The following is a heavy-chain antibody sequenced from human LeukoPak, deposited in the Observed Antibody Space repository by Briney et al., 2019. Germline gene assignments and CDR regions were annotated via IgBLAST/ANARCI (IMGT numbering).Heavy chain of an antibody. J-gene: IGHJ5*02. D-gene: IGHD4-17*01. CDR2: IYPLDSIT. CDR3: AGLAPDYADYWFDP. CDR1: GYDFSTKW. Sequence: GESLKISCQTSGYDFSTKWIGWVRQMPGKGLEWMGIIYPLDSITRYSPSFQGHVSISADTSISTAYLQWTSLKPSDTAIYYCAGLAPDYADYWFDPWGQGTLVTVSS. V-gene: IGHV5-51*01.